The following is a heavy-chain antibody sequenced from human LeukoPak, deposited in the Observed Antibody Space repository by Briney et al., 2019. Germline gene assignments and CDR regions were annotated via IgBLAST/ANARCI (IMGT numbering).Heavy chain of an antibody. CDR2: IHHTGTP. D-gene: IGHD7-27*01. V-gene: IGHV4-39*01. Sequence: SETLSLICIASGASISTNTHYWGWVRQPPGKGLEWIASIHHTGTPYYNPSLKSRVTISVDTSKNQFSLQFSSVIAADTAVYYCMRHASGEPPRYWGQGTLVTASS. CDR3: MRHASGEPPRY. J-gene: IGHJ4*02. CDR1: GASISTNTHY.